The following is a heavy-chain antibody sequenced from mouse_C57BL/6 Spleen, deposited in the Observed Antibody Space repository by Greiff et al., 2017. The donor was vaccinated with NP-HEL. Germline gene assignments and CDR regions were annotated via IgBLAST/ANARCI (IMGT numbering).Heavy chain of an antibody. CDR2: IDPETGGT. V-gene: IGHV1-15*01. J-gene: IGHJ3*01. CDR3: TRGNTTVVATRGFAY. CDR1: GYTFTDYE. D-gene: IGHD1-1*01. Sequence: VQLQESGAELVRPGASVTLSCKASGYTFTDYEMHWVKQTPVHGLEWIGAIDPETGGTASNQKFKGKAILTADKSSSTAYMELRSLTSEDSAVYYCTRGNTTVVATRGFAYWGQGTLVTVSA.